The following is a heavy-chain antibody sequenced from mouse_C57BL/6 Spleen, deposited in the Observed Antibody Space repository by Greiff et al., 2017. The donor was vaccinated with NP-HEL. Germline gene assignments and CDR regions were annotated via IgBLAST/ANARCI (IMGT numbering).Heavy chain of an antibody. CDR3: ARREVRWLLRDAMDY. J-gene: IGHJ4*01. Sequence: QVQLQQSDAELVKPGASVKISCKVSGYTFTDHTIHWMKQRPEQGLEWIGYIYPRDGSTKYNEKFKGKATLTADKSSSTAYMQLNSLTSEDSAVYFCARREVRWLLRDAMDYWGQGTSVTVSS. CDR1: GYTFTDHT. D-gene: IGHD2-3*01. V-gene: IGHV1-78*01. CDR2: IYPRDGST.